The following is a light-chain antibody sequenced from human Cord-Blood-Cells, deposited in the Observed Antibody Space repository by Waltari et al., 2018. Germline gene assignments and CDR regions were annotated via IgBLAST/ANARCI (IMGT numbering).Light chain of an antibody. CDR2: EDK. CDR1: SGSISSNY. CDR3: QSYDSSNHVV. J-gene: IGLJ2*01. Sequence: NFMLTHPHSVSESPGMTVTISCTRSSGSISSNYVHCYQQRPGSSPTTVIYEDKQRPSGVPDRFSGSIDSSSNSASLTISGLKTEDEADYYCQSYDSSNHVVFGGGTKLTVL. V-gene: IGLV6-57*01.